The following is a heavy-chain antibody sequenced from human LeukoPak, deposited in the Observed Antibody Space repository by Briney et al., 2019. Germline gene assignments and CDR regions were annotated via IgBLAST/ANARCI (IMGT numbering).Heavy chain of an antibody. Sequence: SETLSLTCTVPGGSISSYYWSWIRQPPGKGLEWIGYIYYSGSTNYNPSLKSRVTISVDTSKNQFSLKLSSVTAADTAVYYCARGKAYYDFWSGHGINDYWGQGTLVTVSS. CDR2: IYYSGST. V-gene: IGHV4-59*12. J-gene: IGHJ4*02. D-gene: IGHD3-3*01. CDR3: ARGKAYYDFWSGHGINDY. CDR1: GGSISSYY.